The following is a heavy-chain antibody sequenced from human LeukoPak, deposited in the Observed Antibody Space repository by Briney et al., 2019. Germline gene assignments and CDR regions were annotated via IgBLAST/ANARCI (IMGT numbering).Heavy chain of an antibody. CDR1: GYTFTGYY. J-gene: IGHJ6*02. CDR2: INPNSGGT. D-gene: IGHD5-18*01. Sequence: ASVKVSCKASGYTFTGYYMHRVRQAPGQGLEWMGWINPNSGGTNYAQKFQGRVTMTRDTSISTAYMELSRLRSDDTAVYYCARGGYSYGQPPIYYYYYGMDVWGQGTTVTVSS. CDR3: ARGGYSYGQPPIYYYYYGMDV. V-gene: IGHV1-2*02.